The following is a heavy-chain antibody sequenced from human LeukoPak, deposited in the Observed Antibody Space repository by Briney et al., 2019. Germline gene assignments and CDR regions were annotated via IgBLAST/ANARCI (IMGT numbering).Heavy chain of an antibody. CDR3: AKDSYEDCTTSGCYLRGWFDP. CDR2: ISYDGSNK. Sequence: PGGSLRLSCAASGFTFSSYAMHWVRQAPGKGLEWVAVISYDGSNKYYADSVKGRFTISRDNSKNTLYLQMNSLRAEDTAVYYCAKDSYEDCTTSGCYLRGWFDPWGQGTLVTVSS. J-gene: IGHJ5*02. D-gene: IGHD2-2*01. V-gene: IGHV3-30-3*01. CDR1: GFTFSSYA.